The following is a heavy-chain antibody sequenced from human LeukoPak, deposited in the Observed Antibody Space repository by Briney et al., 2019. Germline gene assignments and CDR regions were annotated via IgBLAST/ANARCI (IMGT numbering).Heavy chain of an antibody. CDR2: INHSAST. CDR1: GGSFSGYY. D-gene: IGHD2-15*01. J-gene: IGHJ4*02. CDR3: ARVQIVVVVAATLRREYYFDY. Sequence: PSETLSLTCAVYGGSFSGYYWSWVRQPPGKGLEWVGEINHSASTNYNPSLKSRVTISVDTSKNQFSLKLSSVTAADTAVYYCARVQIVVVVAATLRREYYFDYWGQGTLVTVSS. V-gene: IGHV4-34*01.